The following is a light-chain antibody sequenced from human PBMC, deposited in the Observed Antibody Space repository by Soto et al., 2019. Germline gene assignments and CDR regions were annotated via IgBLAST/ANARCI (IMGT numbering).Light chain of an antibody. Sequence: QSALTQPASVSGSPGQSISISFIGTSSDVGAFNYVSWYQHHPGKAPQLIIYDVTSRPSGVSNRFSASKSGNTASLTISGLQAEDEADYYCSSYTTRNTEVFGTGTKVTVL. J-gene: IGLJ1*01. CDR2: DVT. CDR3: SSYTTRNTEV. CDR1: SSDVGAFNY. V-gene: IGLV2-14*03.